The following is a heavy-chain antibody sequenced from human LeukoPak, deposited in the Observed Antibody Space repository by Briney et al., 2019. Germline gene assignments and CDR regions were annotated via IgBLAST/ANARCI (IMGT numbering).Heavy chain of an antibody. J-gene: IGHJ4*02. CDR3: ARGLWDSTGFDY. CDR1: GGSVSSGGYY. Sequence: SQTLSLTCTVSGGSVSSGGYYWSWIRQHPGKGLEWIGYIYYSGSTYYNPSLKSRVTISVDTSKSQFSLKLSSVTAADTAVYYCARGLWDSTGFDYWGQGTLVTVSS. D-gene: IGHD2/OR15-2a*01. CDR2: IYYSGST. V-gene: IGHV4-31*03.